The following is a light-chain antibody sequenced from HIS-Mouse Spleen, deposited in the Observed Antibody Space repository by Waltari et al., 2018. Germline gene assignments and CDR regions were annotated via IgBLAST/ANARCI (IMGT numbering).Light chain of an antibody. CDR2: EGS. CDR3: CSYAGSSTWV. Sequence: QSALTQPASVSGSPGHSISISCTGTSSDFGSYNLVSWYQQHPGKAPKLMIYEGSKRPSGVSNRFSGSKSGNTASLTISGLQAEDEADYYCCSYAGSSTWVFGGGTKLTVL. J-gene: IGLJ3*02. V-gene: IGLV2-23*01. CDR1: SSDFGSYNL.